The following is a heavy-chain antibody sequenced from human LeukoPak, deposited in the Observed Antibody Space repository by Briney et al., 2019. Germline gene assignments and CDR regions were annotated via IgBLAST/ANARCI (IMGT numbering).Heavy chain of an antibody. CDR2: ISDSGGST. CDR3: AKIYGGGSSWYGAFEI. CDR1: GLTFSSCA. J-gene: IGHJ3*02. Sequence: GGSLRLSCAASGLTFSSCAMTWVRQAPAKGLEWVSSISDSGGSTYFADSVKGRFTISRDNSKNALYLQMNSLRAEDTAIYYCAKIYGGGSSWYGAFEIWGQGTMVTVSS. V-gene: IGHV3-23*01. D-gene: IGHD6-13*01.